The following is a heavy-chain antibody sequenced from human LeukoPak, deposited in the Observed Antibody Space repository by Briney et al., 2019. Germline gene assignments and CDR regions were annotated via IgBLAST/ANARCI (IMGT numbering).Heavy chain of an antibody. Sequence: PSEPLSLTCAVYGGSFSGYYWSWIRQPPGKGLEWMGEINHSGSTNYNPSLKSRVTISVDTSKNQFSLKLSSVTAADTAVYYCARVGYDFWSGYYGRSYFDYWGQGTLVTVSS. CDR3: ARVGYDFWSGYYGRSYFDY. CDR2: INHSGST. J-gene: IGHJ4*02. D-gene: IGHD3-3*01. V-gene: IGHV4-34*01. CDR1: GGSFSGYY.